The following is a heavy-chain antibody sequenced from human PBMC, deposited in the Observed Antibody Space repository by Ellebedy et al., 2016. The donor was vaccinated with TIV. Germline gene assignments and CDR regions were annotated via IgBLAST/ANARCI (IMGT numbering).Heavy chain of an antibody. J-gene: IGHJ4*02. CDR1: GDSISSGGYY. CDR2: IYYTGTT. V-gene: IGHV4-31*03. Sequence: MPSETLSLTCTVSGDSISSGGYYWTWIRQHPEKGLEWNGNIYYTGTTSYNPSLKSRFTISIDKSKNRFSLKVTSLTAADTAVYLCARGRTSYNYIWGSYRQNPSFYFDYWGQGTLVTVSS. D-gene: IGHD3-16*02. CDR3: ARGRTSYNYIWGSYRQNPSFYFDY.